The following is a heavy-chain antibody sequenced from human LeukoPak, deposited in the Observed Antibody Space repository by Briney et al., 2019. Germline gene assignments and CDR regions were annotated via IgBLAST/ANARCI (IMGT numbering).Heavy chain of an antibody. J-gene: IGHJ4*02. CDR1: GGSISSYY. CDR2: IYTSGST. Sequence: PSETLSLTCTVSGGSISSYYWNWIRQPPGKGLEWIGRIYTSGSTNYNPSLKSRVTMSVDTSKNQFSLKLSSVTAADTAVYYCARDSYYYGSGSYYYFDYWGQGTLVTVSS. CDR3: ARDSYYYGSGSYYYFDY. D-gene: IGHD3-10*01. V-gene: IGHV4-4*07.